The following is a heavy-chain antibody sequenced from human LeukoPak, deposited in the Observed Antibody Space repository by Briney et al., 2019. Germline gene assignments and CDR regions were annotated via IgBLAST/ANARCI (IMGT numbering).Heavy chain of an antibody. CDR2: ISGSGGST. CDR3: VKGLDGYNCGN. J-gene: IGHJ1*01. D-gene: IGHD5-24*01. Sequence: GGSLRLSCAASGFTFSSYAMSWVRQAPGKGLEWVSAISGSGGSTYYADSVKGRFTISRDNSKNTLYLQMNSLRAEDTAVYYCVKGLDGYNCGNWGQGTLVTVSS. V-gene: IGHV3-23*01. CDR1: GFTFSSYA.